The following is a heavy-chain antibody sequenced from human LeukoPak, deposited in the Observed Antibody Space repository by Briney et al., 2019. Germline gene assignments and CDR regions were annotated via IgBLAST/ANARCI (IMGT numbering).Heavy chain of an antibody. V-gene: IGHV3-9*01. J-gene: IGHJ4*02. CDR2: ISWNSGSI. CDR1: GFTFDDYA. D-gene: IGHD3-22*01. Sequence: GGSLRLSCAASGFTFDDYAMHWVRQAPGKGLEWVSGISWNSGSIGYADSVKGRFTISRDNAKNSLYLQMNSLRAEDTALYYCVKGGYYYDSSGYYPRHFDYWGQGTLVTVSS. CDR3: VKGGYYYDSSGYYPRHFDY.